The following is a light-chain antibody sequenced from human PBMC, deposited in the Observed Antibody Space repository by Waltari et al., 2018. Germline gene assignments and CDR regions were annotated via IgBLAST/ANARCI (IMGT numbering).Light chain of an antibody. CDR2: EVT. J-gene: IGLJ3*02. CDR3: CSYAGSTTWV. CDR1: SSDVGSSNL. V-gene: IGLV2-23*02. Sequence: QSALTQPASVSGSPGQSITISCTGTSSDVGSSNLVSWYQQHPGKAPKLMIYEVTKRPSGVSNRFSGSKSGNTAYLAISGLQAEDEADDYCCSYAGSTTWVFGGGTKLTVL.